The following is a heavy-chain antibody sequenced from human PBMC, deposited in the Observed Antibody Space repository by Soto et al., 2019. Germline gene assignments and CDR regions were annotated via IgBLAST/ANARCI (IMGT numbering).Heavy chain of an antibody. D-gene: IGHD2-21*02. V-gene: IGHV1-69*01. Sequence: VQLVQSGAEVKKPGSSVKVSCKASGGTFSNYPFIWVRQAPGQGLDWMGGIIPIFGTTDYGQRFQGRVTITADESTNTAYRELSSLRSDDTAVYYCARGLYCGGGCYSHFDYWGQGNLVTVSS. CDR1: GGTFSNYP. CDR2: IIPIFGTT. J-gene: IGHJ4*02. CDR3: ARGLYCGGGCYSHFDY.